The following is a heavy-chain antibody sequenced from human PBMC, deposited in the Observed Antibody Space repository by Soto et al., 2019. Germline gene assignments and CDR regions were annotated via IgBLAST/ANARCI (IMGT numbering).Heavy chain of an antibody. V-gene: IGHV5-51*01. Sequence: VESVTISCDASGYGFTRYWIVWVLQMPGKGLEWMGIIDPGDSDTRYSPSFQGQVTISAGKSIRTAYLQWSSLKSSDTSMYYCARRGSSPFDYWGQGTMFSVSS. CDR3: ARRGSSPFDY. CDR1: GYGFTRYW. J-gene: IGHJ4*02. CDR2: IDPGDSDT. D-gene: IGHD6-13*01.